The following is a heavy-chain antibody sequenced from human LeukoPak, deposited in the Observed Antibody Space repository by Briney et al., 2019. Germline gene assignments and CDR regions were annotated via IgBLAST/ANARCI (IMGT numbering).Heavy chain of an antibody. CDR3: ARVDNSGEGYFVC. CDR2: IYSGGST. Sequence: GGSLRLSCAASGFTVSSSYMGWVRQAPGKGLEWISVIYSGGSTYYADSVNGRFRISRDNSKNTVYLQMNILRAEDTAMYYCARVDNSGEGYFVCWGQGTLVTVSS. CDR1: GFTVSSSY. D-gene: IGHD2-2*03. V-gene: IGHV3-53*01. J-gene: IGHJ4*02.